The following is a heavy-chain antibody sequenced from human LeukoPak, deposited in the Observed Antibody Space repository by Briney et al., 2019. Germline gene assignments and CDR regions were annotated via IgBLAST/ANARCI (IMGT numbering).Heavy chain of an antibody. Sequence: GGSPRLSCVASGFTLCTSWMHWFRQAPRKGRVWVSRINTDGRPTGSADSVRGRFTISRDNAKNTLYLQMNGLRAEDTAVYYCAKDLTWNTADYWGQGALVTVSS. CDR3: AKDLTWNTADY. J-gene: IGHJ4*02. CDR2: INTDGRPT. D-gene: IGHD1/OR15-1a*01. CDR1: GFTLCTSW. V-gene: IGHV3-74*01.